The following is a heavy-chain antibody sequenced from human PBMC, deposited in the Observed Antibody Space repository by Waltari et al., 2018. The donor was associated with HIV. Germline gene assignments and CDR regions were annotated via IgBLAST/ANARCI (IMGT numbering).Heavy chain of an antibody. CDR2: VYPGASET. CDR3: ARHHPEPRRGYYASSYYDV. V-gene: IGHV5-51*01. Sequence: EVHLVQSGAELKKPGESLRISCQGSGYSFHNYWIGWVRQMPGKSPGWMGNVYPGASETRYSPAFEGPITISVDKSINTVFLQWNSRKAADTARYFCARHHPEPRRGYYASSYYDVWGQGALGCVSS. D-gene: IGHD3-3*01. CDR1: GYSFHNYW. J-gene: IGHJ4*02.